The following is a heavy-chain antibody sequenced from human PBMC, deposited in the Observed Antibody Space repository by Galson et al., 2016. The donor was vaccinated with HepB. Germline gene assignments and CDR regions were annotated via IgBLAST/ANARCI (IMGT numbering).Heavy chain of an antibody. Sequence: SLRLSCAASGFIFTNFVMSWVRKAPGKGLEWVSNISGDGGSRYYADSVKGRFTISRDNSKNTLYLQMNNLRAEDTAVYFCARAYQYTLDYWGQGTLVTVSS. D-gene: IGHD1-1*01. V-gene: IGHV3-23*01. J-gene: IGHJ4*02. CDR2: ISGDGGSR. CDR1: GFIFTNFV. CDR3: ARAYQYTLDY.